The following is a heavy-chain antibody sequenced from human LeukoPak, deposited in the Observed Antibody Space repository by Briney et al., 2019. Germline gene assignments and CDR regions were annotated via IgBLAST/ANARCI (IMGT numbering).Heavy chain of an antibody. CDR2: ISAYNGNT. J-gene: IGHJ6*02. CDR3: ARGSGTRDFWSGYQTVYYYGMDV. D-gene: IGHD3-3*01. Sequence: ASVKVSCKASGYTFTSYGISWVRQAPGQGLEWMGWISAYNGNTNYAQKLQGGVTITADESTSTAYMEPSSLRSEDTAVYYCARGSGTRDFWSGYQTVYYYGMDVWGQGTTVTVSS. V-gene: IGHV1-18*01. CDR1: GYTFTSYG.